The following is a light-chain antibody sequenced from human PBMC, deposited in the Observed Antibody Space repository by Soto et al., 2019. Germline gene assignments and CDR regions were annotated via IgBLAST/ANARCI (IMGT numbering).Light chain of an antibody. Sequence: QLVLTQPPSISATPGQKVTISCSGWYSNIETNYVSWYQQLPGTAPKLLIYDNTERPSGVPDRFSGSKSGSSATLGITGLQTGDEADYYCATWDSSLSVGVFGTGTKVTVL. CDR2: DNT. J-gene: IGLJ1*01. CDR3: ATWDSSLSVGV. V-gene: IGLV1-51*01. CDR1: YSNIETNY.